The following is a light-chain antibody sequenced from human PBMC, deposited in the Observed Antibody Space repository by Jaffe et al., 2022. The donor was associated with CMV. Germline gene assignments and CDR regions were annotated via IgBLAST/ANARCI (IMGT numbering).Light chain of an antibody. J-gene: IGLJ1*01. CDR1: SSDVGGYNS. CDR2: EVT. CDR3: SSYAGSNNFPYV. V-gene: IGLV2-8*01. Sequence: QSALTQPPSASGSPGQSVTISCTGTSSDVGGYNSVAWYQQHPGKAPKLMINEVTKRPSGVPDRFSGSRSGNTASLTVSGLQAEDEADYYCSSYAGSNNFPYVFGTGTKVTVL.